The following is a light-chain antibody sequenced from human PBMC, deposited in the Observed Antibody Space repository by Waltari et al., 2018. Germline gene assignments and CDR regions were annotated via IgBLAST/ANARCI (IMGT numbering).Light chain of an antibody. Sequence: DIQMTQSPSSLSASVGDRVTITCRASQDINNHLAWYQRKPGKLPQLLIYAASTLHSGVPSRFSGSRSGTEFTLTISSLQPEDFATYYCQKYNDAPQPFGGGTKVEIK. CDR2: AAS. V-gene: IGKV1-27*01. CDR1: QDINNH. CDR3: QKYNDAPQP. J-gene: IGKJ4*01.